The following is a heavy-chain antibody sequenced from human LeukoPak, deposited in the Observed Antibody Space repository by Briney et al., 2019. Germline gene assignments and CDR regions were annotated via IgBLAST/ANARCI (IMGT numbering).Heavy chain of an antibody. CDR2: IRGDGV. J-gene: IGHJ3*01. CDR3: AKSRVEVAGTGGFDA. CDR1: GFTFAIYH. Sequence: PGGSLRLSCAASGFTFAIYHMSWVRQAPGKGLEWVATIRGDGVYYADSVKGRSTISRDDSKNTVYVQMNSLRAEDTAVYYCAKSRVEVAGTGGFDAWGRGTLVAVSS. D-gene: IGHD6-13*01. V-gene: IGHV3-23*01.